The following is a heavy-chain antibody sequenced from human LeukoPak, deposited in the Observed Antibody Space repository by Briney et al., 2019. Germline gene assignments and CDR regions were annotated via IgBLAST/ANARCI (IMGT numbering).Heavy chain of an antibody. CDR2: INTDNGNA. CDR3: ASVNNYYGSGNFYG. CDR1: GSFTSYG. V-gene: IGHV1-18*01. J-gene: IGHJ4*02. Sequence: ASVKVSCKASGSFTSYGITWVRQAPGQGLEWMGWINTDNGNADYAQKFQGRVTLTTDTSPRIGYMELRSLRYDDTAVYYCASVNNYYGSGNFYGWGQGTLVTVNS. D-gene: IGHD3-10*01.